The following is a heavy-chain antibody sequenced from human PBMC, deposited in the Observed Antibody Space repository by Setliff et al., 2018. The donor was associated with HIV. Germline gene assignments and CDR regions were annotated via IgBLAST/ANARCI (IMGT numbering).Heavy chain of an antibody. Sequence: GESLKISCKGSGYTFTSYWIGWVRQMPGKGLEWMGIMNPDGSNTRYSPSFQGQVTISVDESISTAYLQWSSLKASDTAFYYCARFYGSYDVGGFDIWGQGTKVTVSS. V-gene: IGHV5-51*01. CDR2: MNPDGSNT. CDR3: ARFYGSYDVGGFDI. J-gene: IGHJ3*02. D-gene: IGHD3-16*01. CDR1: GYTFTSYW.